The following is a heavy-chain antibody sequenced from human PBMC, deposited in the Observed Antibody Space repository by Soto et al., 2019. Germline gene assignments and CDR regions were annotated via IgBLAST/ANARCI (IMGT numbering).Heavy chain of an antibody. CDR1: GYTFTSHG. CDR2: VSAYSGNT. V-gene: IGHV1-18*01. Sequence: QVQLVQSGAEVKKPGASVKVSCKASGYTFTSHGISWVRQTPGQGLEWMGWVSAYSGNTNYAQNLQGRVTMTTDTSTSTAYMELRSLRSDDTAVYYWARQYDILTGYYLAVGYGGQGTLVTVSS. CDR3: ARQYDILTGYYLAVGY. J-gene: IGHJ4*02. D-gene: IGHD3-9*01.